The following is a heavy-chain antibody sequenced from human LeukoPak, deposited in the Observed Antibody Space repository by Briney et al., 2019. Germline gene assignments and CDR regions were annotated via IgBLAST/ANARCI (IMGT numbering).Heavy chain of an antibody. Sequence: ASVKVSCKASGYTFTSYDINWVRQATGQGLEWMGWMNPNSGNIGYAQKFQGRVTMTRNTSISTAYMELSSLRSEDTAVYYCARVGRVWFGELFIDYWGQGTLVTVSS. CDR1: GYTFTSYD. D-gene: IGHD3-10*01. J-gene: IGHJ4*02. V-gene: IGHV1-8*01. CDR2: MNPNSGNI. CDR3: ARVGRVWFGELFIDY.